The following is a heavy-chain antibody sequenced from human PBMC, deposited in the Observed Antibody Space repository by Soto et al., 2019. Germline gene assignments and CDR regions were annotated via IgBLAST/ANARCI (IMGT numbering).Heavy chain of an antibody. J-gene: IGHJ4*02. V-gene: IGHV3-23*01. D-gene: IGHD2-8*01. Sequence: GGSLRLSCAASGFTFSSYAMGWVRQGPGKGLEWVAVVSIGGSTHYADSVRGRFTISRDNSKNMVFLQMNSLRAEDTALYYCAKNGLDNSPSAIDSWGPGTLVTVSS. CDR3: AKNGLDNSPSAIDS. CDR2: VSIGGST. CDR1: GFTFSSYA.